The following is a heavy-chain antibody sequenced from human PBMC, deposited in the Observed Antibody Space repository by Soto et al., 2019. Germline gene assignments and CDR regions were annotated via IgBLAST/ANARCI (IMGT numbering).Heavy chain of an antibody. Sequence: PSETLSLTCTVSGGSISSSSYYWGWIRQPPGKGLEWIGEIYHSGTFNYNPSLASRVSVSVDKSRNQLSLNLKSVTAADTAVYYCVRSVPAATWQYSGMDVWGQGTTVTVSS. J-gene: IGHJ6*02. CDR3: VRSVPAATWQYSGMDV. V-gene: IGHV4-61*05. CDR1: GGSISSSSYY. CDR2: IYHSGTF. D-gene: IGHD2-2*01.